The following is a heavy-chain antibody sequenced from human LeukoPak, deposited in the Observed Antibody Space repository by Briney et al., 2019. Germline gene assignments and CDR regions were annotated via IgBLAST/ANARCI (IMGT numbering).Heavy chain of an antibody. CDR2: IIPIFGTA. CDR1: GGTFSNYA. Sequence: GASVNVSCKASGGTFSNYAISWVRQAPGQGLEWMGGIIPIFGTANYAQKFQGRVTITADESTSTAYMELSSLRSEDTAVYYCARDPRYYDSWSGYYDSSYGMDVWGQGTTVTVSS. J-gene: IGHJ6*02. CDR3: ARDPRYYDSWSGYYDSSYGMDV. V-gene: IGHV1-69*01. D-gene: IGHD3-3*01.